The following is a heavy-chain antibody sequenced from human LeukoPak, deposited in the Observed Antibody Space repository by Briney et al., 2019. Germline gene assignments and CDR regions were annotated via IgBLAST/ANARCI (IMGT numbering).Heavy chain of an antibody. V-gene: IGHV3-53*01. J-gene: IGHJ6*03. Sequence: GGSLRLSCAASGFTVSSNYMSWVRQAPGKGLEWVSVIYSGGSTYYADSVKGRFTISRDNSNNTLYLQMDSLRADDTAVYYCAKDWSYNDYSGSIYYMDVWGKGTTVTVSS. CDR1: GFTVSSNY. D-gene: IGHD3-16*01. CDR2: IYSGGST. CDR3: AKDWSYNDYSGSIYYMDV.